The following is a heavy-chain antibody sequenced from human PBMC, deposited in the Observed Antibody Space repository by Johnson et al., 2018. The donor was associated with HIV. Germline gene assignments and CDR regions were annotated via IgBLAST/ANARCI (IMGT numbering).Heavy chain of an antibody. CDR1: GFTFSSYG. CDR3: AREIIAAADDI. D-gene: IGHD6-13*01. CDR2: ISYDGTKK. J-gene: IGHJ3*02. V-gene: IGHV3-30*03. Sequence: QVQLVESGGGVVQPGRSLRLSCAASGFTFSSYGMHWVRQAPGKGLEWVAVISYDGTKKNYADSVKGRFTISRDNAKNSLNLQMNSLRAEDTAVYYCAREIIAAADDIWGQGTMVTVSS.